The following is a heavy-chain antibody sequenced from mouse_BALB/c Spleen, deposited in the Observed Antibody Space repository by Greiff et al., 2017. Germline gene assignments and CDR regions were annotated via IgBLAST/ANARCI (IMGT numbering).Heavy chain of an antibody. V-gene: IGHV3-2*02. CDR1: GYSITSDYA. CDR3: TTSYYGSSYVGYFDV. Sequence: EVQRVESGPGLVKPSQSLSLTCTVTGYSITSDYAWNWIRQFPGNKLEWMGYISYSGSTSYNPSLKNRISITRDTSKNQFFLQLKSVTTEDTATYYCTTSYYGSSYVGYFDVWGAGTPVTVSA. CDR2: ISYSGST. J-gene: IGHJ1*01. D-gene: IGHD1-1*01.